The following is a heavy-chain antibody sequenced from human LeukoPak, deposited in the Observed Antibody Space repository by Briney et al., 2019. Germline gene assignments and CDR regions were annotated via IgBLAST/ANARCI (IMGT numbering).Heavy chain of an antibody. D-gene: IGHD3-22*01. Sequence: GGSLRLSCAASGFTFSSYGMHWVRQAPGKGPEWVAVIWYDGSNKYYADSVKGRFTISRDNSKNTLYLQMNSLRAEDTAVYYCARDSRDYYDSTGAFDIWGQGTMVTVSS. CDR3: ARDSRDYYDSTGAFDI. CDR1: GFTFSSYG. J-gene: IGHJ3*02. V-gene: IGHV3-33*01. CDR2: IWYDGSNK.